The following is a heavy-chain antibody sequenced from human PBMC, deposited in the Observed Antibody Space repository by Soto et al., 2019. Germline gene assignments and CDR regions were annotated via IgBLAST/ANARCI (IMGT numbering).Heavy chain of an antibody. V-gene: IGHV3-23*01. D-gene: IGHD2-15*01. CDR2: ISGSGGNT. J-gene: IGHJ4*02. Sequence: GGSLRLSCAASGFTFSSYAMSWVRQAPGKGLEWVSTISGSGGNTYYADSVKGRFTISRDNSKNTLYVQMNSLRAEDTALYYCAKVPRYCSGGTCFGGYFDYWGQGTLVTVSS. CDR3: AKVPRYCSGGTCFGGYFDY. CDR1: GFTFSSYA.